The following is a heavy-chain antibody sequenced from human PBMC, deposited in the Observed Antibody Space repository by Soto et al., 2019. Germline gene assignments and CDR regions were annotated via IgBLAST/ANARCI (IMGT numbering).Heavy chain of an antibody. Sequence: ASVKVSCKASHYTFTRYGISWVRQAPGQGLEWMGWITSDNGKTNYAQKIQGRLTMTTDTSTSTAYMELRSLRSDDTAVYYCARCISGTYSDGLDLWGQGTPVTVSS. V-gene: IGHV1-18*04. CDR1: HYTFTRYG. CDR2: ITSDNGKT. D-gene: IGHD1-26*01. J-gene: IGHJ5*02. CDR3: ARCISGTYSDGLDL.